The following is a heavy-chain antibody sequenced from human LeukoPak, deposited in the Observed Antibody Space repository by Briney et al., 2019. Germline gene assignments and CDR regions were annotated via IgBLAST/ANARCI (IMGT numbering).Heavy chain of an antibody. J-gene: IGHJ6*02. CDR1: GYTFTSYG. CDR2: ISAYNGNT. CDR3: ARDNPPVAFYYGMDV. D-gene: IGHD4-23*01. V-gene: IGHV1-18*01. Sequence: ASVKVSCKASGYTFTSYGISWVRQAPGQGLEWMGWISAYNGNTNYAQKLQGRVTMTTDTSTSTAYMELRSLRSDDTAVYYCARDNPPVAFYYGMDVWGQGTTVTVSS.